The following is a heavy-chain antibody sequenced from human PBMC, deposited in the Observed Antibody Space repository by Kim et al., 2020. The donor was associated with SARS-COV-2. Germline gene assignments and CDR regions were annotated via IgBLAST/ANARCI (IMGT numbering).Heavy chain of an antibody. CDR3: ARGRSATGIDP. Sequence: ASVKVSCKASGYSFSRYAIHWMRQAPGQRLEWMGWIDAGAGNTKYSQRFQGRVTITRDTSASTVYMEMSSLTSEDTAIYYCARGRSATGIDPWGQGTLVTVSS. J-gene: IGHJ5*02. CDR2: IDAGAGNT. D-gene: IGHD2-15*01. CDR1: GYSFSRYA. V-gene: IGHV1-3*01.